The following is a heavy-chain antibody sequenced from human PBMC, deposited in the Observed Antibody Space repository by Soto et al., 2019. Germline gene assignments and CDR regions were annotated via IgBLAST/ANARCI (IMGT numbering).Heavy chain of an antibody. D-gene: IGHD4-4*01. V-gene: IGHV1-69*06. CDR3: ARLMATVNPYFDY. Sequence: SVKVSCKASGGTFSSYAISWVRQAPGQGLEWMGGIIPIFGTANYAQRFQGRVTITADKSTSTAYMELSSLRSEDTAVYYCARLMATVNPYFDYWGQGTLVTVSS. J-gene: IGHJ4*02. CDR2: IIPIFGTA. CDR1: GGTFSSYA.